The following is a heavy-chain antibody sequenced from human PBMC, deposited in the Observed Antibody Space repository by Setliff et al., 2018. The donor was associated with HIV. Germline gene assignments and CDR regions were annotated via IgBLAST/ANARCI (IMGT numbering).Heavy chain of an antibody. CDR1: GYTFTNQY. V-gene: IGHV1-18*01. Sequence: ASVKVSCKASGYTFTNQYISWVRQAPGQGLQWMGWISPHNGNTKFDEKFQGRVTMTTDPSTNTVYMQLGSLQSDDTAMYYCAKGYSWSVVGALDIWGQGTMVPVSS. CDR2: ISPHNGNT. D-gene: IGHD2-8*01. CDR3: AKGYSWSVVGALDI. J-gene: IGHJ3*02.